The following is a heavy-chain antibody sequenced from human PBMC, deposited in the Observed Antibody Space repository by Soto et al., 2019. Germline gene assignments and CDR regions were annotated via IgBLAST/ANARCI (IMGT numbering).Heavy chain of an antibody. CDR2: VNPNSGNT. J-gene: IGHJ3*02. CDR3: ARASYLDPAFDI. D-gene: IGHD2-2*03. Sequence: QVQLVQSGAEVKRPGASVKVSCKASGYTFTSYDFNWVRQAPGQGLEWMGWVNPNSGNTDYAQKFQGRVTTTRNTSIRTAYMELSSLRSEDTAVYYCARASYLDPAFDIWGQGTMVTVSS. CDR1: GYTFTSYD. V-gene: IGHV1-8*01.